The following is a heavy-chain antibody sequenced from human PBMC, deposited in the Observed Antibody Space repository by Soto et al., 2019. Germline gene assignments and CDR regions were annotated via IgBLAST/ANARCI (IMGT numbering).Heavy chain of an antibody. Sequence: GGSLRLSCAASGFTFSSYAMSWVRQAPGKGLEWVSAISGSGGSTYYADSVKGRFTISRDNSKNTLYLQMNSLRAEDTAVDYCAMSLSVSSPVGEPPYNWGQGTLVTVSS. CDR2: ISGSGGST. CDR3: AMSLSVSSPVGEPPYN. D-gene: IGHD3-10*01. V-gene: IGHV3-23*01. CDR1: GFTFSSYA. J-gene: IGHJ4*02.